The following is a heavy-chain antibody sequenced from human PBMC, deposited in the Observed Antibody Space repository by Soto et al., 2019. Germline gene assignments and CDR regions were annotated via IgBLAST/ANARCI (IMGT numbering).Heavy chain of an antibody. Sequence: ESGGGLVQPGGSLRLSCAASGFSFSSYWMSWIRQAPGKGLEWVANINQDGSEQYYVDSVKGRFTISRDNAKNSLYLQMNSLRAEDTAVYYCARNPNYGLFDYWGQGTLVTVSS. J-gene: IGHJ4*02. V-gene: IGHV3-7*01. CDR1: GFSFSSYW. CDR3: ARNPNYGLFDY. D-gene: IGHD3-10*01. CDR2: INQDGSEQ.